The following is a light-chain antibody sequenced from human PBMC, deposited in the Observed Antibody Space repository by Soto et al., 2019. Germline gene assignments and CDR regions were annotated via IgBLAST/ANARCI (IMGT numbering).Light chain of an antibody. CDR2: GNN. V-gene: IGLV1-40*01. CDR3: QSYDSSLNGLL. CDR1: SSNIGAGYD. J-gene: IGLJ2*01. Sequence: QLVLTQPPSVSGAPGQRVTISCTGRSSNIGAGYDVHWYQQLPGTAPKLLIYGNNNRPSGVPDRFSGSKSGTSASLAITGLQAEDEADYYCQSYDSSLNGLLFGGGTKLTVL.